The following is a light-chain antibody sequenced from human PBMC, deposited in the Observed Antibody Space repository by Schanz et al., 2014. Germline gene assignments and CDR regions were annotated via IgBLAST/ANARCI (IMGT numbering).Light chain of an antibody. Sequence: QSVLTQPPSVSGAPGQRVTISCTGSSSNIGAGYGVHWYQQFPGTAPKLLIYDNSRRPSGVPDRFSGSKSGTSGTLAITGLQAEDEADYYCSSYTSSSPPCVFGGGAKLTVL. J-gene: IGLJ3*02. CDR3: SSYTSSSPPCV. V-gene: IGLV1-40*01. CDR1: SSNIGAGYG. CDR2: DNS.